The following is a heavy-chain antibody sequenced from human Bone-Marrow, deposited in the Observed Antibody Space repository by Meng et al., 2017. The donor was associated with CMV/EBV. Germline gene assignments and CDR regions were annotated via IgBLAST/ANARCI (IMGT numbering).Heavy chain of an antibody. Sequence: GGSLRLSGAASGFTFSNSGIHWVRQSPGKGLEWVAFIRYEGINKYYADSVKGRFTISRDNSKNTLYLQMNSLRAEDTAVYYCAKEAPYNWNTFDIWGQGTMVTVSS. D-gene: IGHD1/OR15-1a*01. J-gene: IGHJ3*02. CDR3: AKEAPYNWNTFDI. CDR2: IRYEGINK. V-gene: IGHV3-30*02. CDR1: GFTFSNSG.